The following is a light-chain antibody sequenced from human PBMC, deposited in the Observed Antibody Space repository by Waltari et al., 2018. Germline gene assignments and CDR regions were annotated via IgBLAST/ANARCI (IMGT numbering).Light chain of an antibody. CDR2: WAS. Sequence: DIVMTQSPDSLAVSLGERATINCRSSQSIFHTSDNNNYVAWFQQKRGQPPKLLVSWASARESGVPERFSGSGSGTDFTLTISSLQTEDVATYYCQQYYSSPRTFGQGTKV. J-gene: IGKJ1*01. V-gene: IGKV4-1*01. CDR3: QQYYSSPRT. CDR1: QSIFHTSDNNNY.